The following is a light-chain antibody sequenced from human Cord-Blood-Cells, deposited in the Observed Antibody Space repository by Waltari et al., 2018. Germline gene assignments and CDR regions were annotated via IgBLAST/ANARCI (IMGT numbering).Light chain of an antibody. Sequence: DIQMHQSPSSLSASVGGRVTTTGRASQSIRSYLNWSQQKPGKAAKLLIYAAASLQSGVPSRFRSSVSGTEYTLTISILQPEDFTTYYCQQSYSTLVYPFDQGTKLEIK. CDR2: AAA. V-gene: IGKV1-39*01. J-gene: IGKJ2*01. CDR3: QQSYSTLVYP. CDR1: QSIRSY.